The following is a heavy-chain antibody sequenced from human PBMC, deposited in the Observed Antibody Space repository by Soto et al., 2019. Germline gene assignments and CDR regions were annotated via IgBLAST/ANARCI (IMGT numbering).Heavy chain of an antibody. CDR2: ISGSSTNT. CDR1: GFTFSDYF. J-gene: IGHJ6*02. D-gene: IGHD2-2*01. Sequence: VKAGGSLRLSCAASGFTFSDYFMSWIRQAPGKGLEWGSFISGSSTNTKYADSVKGRFTISRDNAKNSLHLQMNSLRAEDTAVYYCARDKCSSTSCYYYYGMDVWGQGTTVTV. CDR3: ARDKCSSTSCYYYYGMDV. V-gene: IGHV3-11*05.